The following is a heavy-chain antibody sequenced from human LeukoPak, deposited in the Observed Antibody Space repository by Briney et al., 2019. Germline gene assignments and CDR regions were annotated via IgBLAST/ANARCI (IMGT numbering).Heavy chain of an antibody. D-gene: IGHD6-19*01. J-gene: IGHJ3*02. CDR3: ARLGYSSGGGAFDI. Sequence: SETLSLTCAVSGDSISSGGYSWSWIRQPPGKGLEWIGYIYHTGSTYYNPSLKSRVTISVDRSKNQFSLKLSSVTAADTAVYYCARLGYSSGGGAFDIWGQGTMVTVSS. CDR1: GDSISSGGYS. CDR2: IYHTGST. V-gene: IGHV4-30-2*01.